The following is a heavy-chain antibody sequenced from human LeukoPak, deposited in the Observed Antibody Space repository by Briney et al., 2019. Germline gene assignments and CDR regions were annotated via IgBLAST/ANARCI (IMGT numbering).Heavy chain of an antibody. D-gene: IGHD5-18*01. CDR3: ARHLEDSYGRTSFDY. Sequence: GESLKISCKGSGYSFTSYRIGWVRQMPGKGLEWMGIIYPGDSDTRYSPSFQGQVTTSADKTISTAYLQWSSLKASDTAMYYCARHLEDSYGRTSFDYWGQGTLVTVSS. CDR1: GYSFTSYR. CDR2: IYPGDSDT. J-gene: IGHJ4*02. V-gene: IGHV5-51*01.